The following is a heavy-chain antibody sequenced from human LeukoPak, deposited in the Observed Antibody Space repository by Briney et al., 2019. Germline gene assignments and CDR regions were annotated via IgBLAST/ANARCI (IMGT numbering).Heavy chain of an antibody. J-gene: IGHJ4*02. V-gene: IGHV4-59*08. D-gene: IGHD3-10*01. CDR3: ARHGGGLADY. CDR2: IYYSGST. Sequence: SETLSLTCTVSGGSISSYYWSWIRQPPGKGLEWIGYIYYSGSTNYIPSLKSRVTISVDTSKNQFSLKLSSVTAADTAVYYCARHGGGLADYWGQGTLVTVSS. CDR1: GGSISSYY.